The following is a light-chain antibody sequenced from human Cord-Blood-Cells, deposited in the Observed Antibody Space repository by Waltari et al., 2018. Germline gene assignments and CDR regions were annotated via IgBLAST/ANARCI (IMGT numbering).Light chain of an antibody. Sequence: QSALTQPASVSGSPGQSITIPCTGTSSDVGGYNYVSWYQQHPGKAPKLMIYEVSNRPSGVSNRFSGSKSGNPASLTISWLQSEDEADYYCSSYTSSSTLFGGGAKLTVL. CDR3: SSYTSSSTL. CDR2: EVS. V-gene: IGLV2-14*01. J-gene: IGLJ2*01. CDR1: SSDVGGYNY.